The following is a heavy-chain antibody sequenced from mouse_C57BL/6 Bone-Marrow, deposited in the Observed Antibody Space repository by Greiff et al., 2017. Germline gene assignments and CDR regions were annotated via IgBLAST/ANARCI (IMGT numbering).Heavy chain of an antibody. CDR1: GYTFTSYW. J-gene: IGHJ4*01. Sequence: VQLQQPGAELVKPGASVKMSCKASGYTFTSYWITWVKQRPGQGLEWIGDIYPGIGSPNYNEKFKSKATLTVDTSSSTAYMQLSSLTSEYSAVYYCARKDYDLDYAMDYWGQGTSVTVSS. V-gene: IGHV1-55*01. D-gene: IGHD2-4*01. CDR3: ARKDYDLDYAMDY. CDR2: IYPGIGSP.